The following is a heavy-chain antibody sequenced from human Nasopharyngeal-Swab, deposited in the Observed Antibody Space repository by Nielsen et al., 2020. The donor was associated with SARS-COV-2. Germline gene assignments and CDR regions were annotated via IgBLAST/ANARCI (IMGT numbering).Heavy chain of an antibody. CDR1: GFTFSGYW. J-gene: IGHJ4*02. V-gene: IGHV3-7*01. CDR3: ARGRPLGGYYFGYFDY. D-gene: IGHD3-3*01. Sequence: GGSLRLSCAASGFTFSGYWMSWVRQVPGKGPEWVANIKQDASEMYYVDSVKGRFTISRGNAKNSLFLQMNSLRAEDTAVYFCARGRPLGGYYFGYFDYWGQGTLVTVSS. CDR2: IKQDASEM.